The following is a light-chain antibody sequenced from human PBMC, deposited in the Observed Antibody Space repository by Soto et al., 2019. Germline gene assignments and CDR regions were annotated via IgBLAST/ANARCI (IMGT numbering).Light chain of an antibody. V-gene: IGKV3-20*01. CDR2: GAS. J-gene: IGKJ2*01. CDR3: QQYDSSSPT. Sequence: EIVLTQSPGTLSLSPGQRATLSCRASESISRDYLAWYQQRLGQAPRLLIYGASSGATGIPDRFSGSGSGTDFTLTISRLEPEDFAIYYCQQYDSSSPTFGQGTKLEIK. CDR1: ESISRDY.